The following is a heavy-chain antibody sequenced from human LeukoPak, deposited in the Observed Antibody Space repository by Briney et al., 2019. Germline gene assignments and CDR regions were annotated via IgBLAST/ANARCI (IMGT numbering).Heavy chain of an antibody. J-gene: IGHJ4*02. CDR2: IYYSEST. CDR1: GGSISSSSYY. D-gene: IGHD4-17*01. V-gene: IGHV4-39*01. Sequence: SETLSLTCTVSGGSISSSSYYWGWVRQPPAKGREWCGCIYYSESTYYHPSLKSRVPISVDTSKNLFSQTLPCVTAAHAAVYYCARAPTLTFFDYWGQGTLVSVST. CDR3: ARAPTLTFFDY.